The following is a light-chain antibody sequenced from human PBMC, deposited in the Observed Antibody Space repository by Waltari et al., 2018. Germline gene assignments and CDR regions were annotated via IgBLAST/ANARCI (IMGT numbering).Light chain of an antibody. CDR3: SSYTSNSRV. Sequence: QSALTQPASVSGSPGQSITISCTGTSSDIGGYNYVSWYQHHPGKPPKLIIYEVSNRPSGVSNRCSGSKSGNPACLTISGLQAEDEADYYCSSYTSNSRVFGAGTKLTVL. V-gene: IGLV2-14*01. CDR1: SSDIGGYNY. CDR2: EVS. J-gene: IGLJ3*02.